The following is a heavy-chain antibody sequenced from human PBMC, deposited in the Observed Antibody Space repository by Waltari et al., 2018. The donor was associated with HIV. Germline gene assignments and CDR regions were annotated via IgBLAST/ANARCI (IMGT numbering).Heavy chain of an antibody. CDR3: ASPSIRAGMDV. CDR1: GFTSRYFW. J-gene: IGHJ6*02. V-gene: IGHV3-7*01. D-gene: IGHD2-2*02. CDR2: IKQDGSEK. Sequence: EVQLVVSGGGLVQPGGSLRLPCAADGFTSRYFWMSWVRQAPGEGLGWLANIKQDGSEKYYVDSVKGRFTISRDNAKNSLYLQMNSLRAEDTAVYYCASPSIRAGMDVWGQGTTVTVSS.